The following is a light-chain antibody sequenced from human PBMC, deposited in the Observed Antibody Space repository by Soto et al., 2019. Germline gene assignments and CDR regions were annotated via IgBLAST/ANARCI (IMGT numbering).Light chain of an antibody. CDR2: GAS. CDR1: QSVSLS. CDR3: QQRSDWPPLT. Sequence: EIVLAQSPATLSLSTGGRATLSCRASQSVSLSLAWYQQRPGQAPRLLIYGASNRATGIPARFSGSGSGTDFTLTISSLEPEDFAVYYCQQRSDWPPLTFGGGTKVDIK. V-gene: IGKV3-11*01. J-gene: IGKJ4*01.